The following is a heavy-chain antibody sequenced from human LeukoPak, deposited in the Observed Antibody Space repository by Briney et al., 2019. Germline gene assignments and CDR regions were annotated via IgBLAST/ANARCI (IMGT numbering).Heavy chain of an antibody. CDR1: GFTFSSYG. D-gene: IGHD3-10*01. CDR3: ARENASGRPFDF. V-gene: IGHV3-33*01. Sequence: GRSMRLSCAASGFTFSSYGMHWVRQAPGKGLEWVAVMWYDGSNKYYADSVKGRFTISRDNAKNTLHLQINSLGAEDTAVYYCARENASGRPFDFWGQGTLVTVSS. J-gene: IGHJ4*02. CDR2: MWYDGSNK.